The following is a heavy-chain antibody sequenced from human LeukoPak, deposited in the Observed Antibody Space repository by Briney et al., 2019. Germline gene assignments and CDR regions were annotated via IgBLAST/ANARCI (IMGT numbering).Heavy chain of an antibody. D-gene: IGHD3-22*01. CDR3: VRLRRNSDSSGYYYYYDY. V-gene: IGHV3-21*01. CDR1: QFTFSSYS. J-gene: IGHJ4*02. CDR2: INRGATHI. Sequence: GGSLRLSCAASQFTFSSYSMTWVRQAPGKGLEWVSSINRGATHIYYADSLRGRFIISRDDAKNSLYLQMNSLRAEDTAVYYCVRLRRNSDSSGYYYYYDYWGQGTLVTVSS.